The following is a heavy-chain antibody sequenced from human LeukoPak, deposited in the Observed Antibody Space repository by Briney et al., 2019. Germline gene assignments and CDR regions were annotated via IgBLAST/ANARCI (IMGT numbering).Heavy chain of an antibody. CDR3: ARSPGQSLRSAWFDP. Sequence: ASVRVSCKASGYTFTSYGISWVRQAPGQGLEWMGWISAYNGNTNYAQKLQGRVTMTTDTSTSTAYMELRSLRSDDTAVYYCARSPGQSLRSAWFDPWGQGTLVTVSS. CDR2: ISAYNGNT. D-gene: IGHD4-17*01. J-gene: IGHJ5*02. CDR1: GYTFTSYG. V-gene: IGHV1-18*01.